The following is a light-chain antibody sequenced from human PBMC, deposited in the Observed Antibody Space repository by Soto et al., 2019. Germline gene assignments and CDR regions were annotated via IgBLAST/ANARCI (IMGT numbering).Light chain of an antibody. CDR1: QGISSY. J-gene: IGKJ4*01. CDR2: AAS. Sequence: DIQWTQSPSFLSASVGDRVTITCRASQGISSYLAWYQQKPGKAPKLLIYAASTLQSGVPSRLSGSGSGTEFTLTISSMQPEDSATYYCQQLNSYLTFGGGTKVDIK. V-gene: IGKV1-9*01. CDR3: QQLNSYLT.